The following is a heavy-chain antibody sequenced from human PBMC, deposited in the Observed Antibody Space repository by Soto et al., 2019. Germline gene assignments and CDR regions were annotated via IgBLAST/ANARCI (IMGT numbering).Heavy chain of an antibody. CDR2: IIPIFGTA. CDR3: AREVEVAAVYYGMDV. V-gene: IGHV1-69*13. J-gene: IGHJ6*02. Sequence: SVKVSCKASGGTFSSYAISWVRQAPGQGLEWMGGIIPIFGTANYAQKFQGRVTITADESTSTAYMELSSLRSEDTAVYYCAREVEVAAVYYGMDVWGQGTTVTVSS. CDR1: GGTFSSYA. D-gene: IGHD6-13*01.